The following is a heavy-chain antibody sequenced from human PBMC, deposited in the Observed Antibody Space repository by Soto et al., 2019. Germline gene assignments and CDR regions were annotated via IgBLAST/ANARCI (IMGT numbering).Heavy chain of an antibody. V-gene: IGHV3-23*01. CDR2: ISGSGGST. CDR1: GFTFSSYA. Sequence: GSLRLSCAASGFTFSSYAMSWVRQAPGKGLEWVSAISGSGGSTYYADSVKGRFTISRDNSKNTLYLQMNSLRAEDTAVYYCAKDAIVVVVAATRVPFDPWGQGTLVTVSS. CDR3: AKDAIVVVVAATRVPFDP. J-gene: IGHJ5*02. D-gene: IGHD2-15*01.